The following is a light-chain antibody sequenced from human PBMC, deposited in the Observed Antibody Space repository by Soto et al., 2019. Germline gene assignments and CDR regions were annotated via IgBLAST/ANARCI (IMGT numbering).Light chain of an antibody. CDR2: VAS. CDR3: QQYGSSRT. V-gene: IGKV3-20*01. J-gene: IGKJ1*01. Sequence: EIVLKQSPGTLSLSPGERATLSCRASQSVSRSYLAWYQQKTGQAPRLLIYVASSRDTGIPDRFSGSGSGNDFTLTISRLEPEDVAGYYCQQYGSSRTFGQGTKGEIQ. CDR1: QSVSRSY.